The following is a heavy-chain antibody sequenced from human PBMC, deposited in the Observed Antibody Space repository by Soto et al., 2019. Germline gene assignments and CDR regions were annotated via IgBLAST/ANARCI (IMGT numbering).Heavy chain of an antibody. J-gene: IGHJ3*02. D-gene: IGHD3-22*01. CDR1: GYTFTSWA. CDR3: ARGSYYYDSSGYYTGAFDI. Sequence: GASVKVSCSASGYTFTSWAMHWLRQAAGQRLEWMGWINAGNGNTKYSQKFQGRGTITSDTSASTAYMELSSLRSEDTAVYYCARGSYYYDSSGYYTGAFDIWGQGTMVTVSS. V-gene: IGHV1-3*01. CDR2: INAGNGNT.